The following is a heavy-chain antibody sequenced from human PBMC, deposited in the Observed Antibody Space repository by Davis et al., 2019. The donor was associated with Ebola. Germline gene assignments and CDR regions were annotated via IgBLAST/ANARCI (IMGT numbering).Heavy chain of an antibody. V-gene: IGHV5-51*01. CDR1: GYSFTSYW. CDR2: IYPGDSDT. CDR3: AIPFNYDFWSGSTFYFDY. Sequence: GESLKISCKGSGYSFTSYWIGWVRQMPGKGLEWMGIIYPGDSDTRYSPSFQGQVTISADKSISTAYLQWSSLKASDTAMYYCAIPFNYDFWSGSTFYFDYWGQGTLVTVSS. J-gene: IGHJ4*02. D-gene: IGHD3-3*01.